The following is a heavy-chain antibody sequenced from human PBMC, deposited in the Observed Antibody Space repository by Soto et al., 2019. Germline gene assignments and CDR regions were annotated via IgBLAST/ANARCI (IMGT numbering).Heavy chain of an antibody. CDR2: INPSGGST. CDR3: AGDSGGGYGDFGAVRYYYYGMDV. D-gene: IGHD4-17*01. J-gene: IGHJ6*02. Sequence: ASVKVSCKASGYTFTSYYMHWVRQAPGQGLEWMGIINPSGGSTSYAQKFQGRVTMTRDTSTSTVYMELSSLRSEDTAVYYCAGDSGGGYGDFGAVRYYYYGMDVWGQGTTVTVSS. CDR1: GYTFTSYY. V-gene: IGHV1-46*01.